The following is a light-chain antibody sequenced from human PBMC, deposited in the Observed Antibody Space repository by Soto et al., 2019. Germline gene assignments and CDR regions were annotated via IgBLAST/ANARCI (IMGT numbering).Light chain of an antibody. CDR3: QQASNFPLT. CDR1: QDISSW. Sequence: DIQMTQSPSSVSASVEDRVTITCRASQDISSWLAWFQQRPGRDPKLLIYAASTLQSGVPSRFSGSGSGTVFTLTISSLQPEDFGTYYCQQASNFPLTFGGGTKVDIK. J-gene: IGKJ4*01. V-gene: IGKV1-12*01. CDR2: AAS.